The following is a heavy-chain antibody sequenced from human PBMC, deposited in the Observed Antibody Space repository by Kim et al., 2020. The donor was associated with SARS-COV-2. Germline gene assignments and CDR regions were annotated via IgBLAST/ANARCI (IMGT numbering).Heavy chain of an antibody. J-gene: IGHJ6*02. V-gene: IGHV1-3*01. Sequence: QDRVTITRDTSASTAYLELSSLRSEDTAVYYCARRTYYYGSGSPYCGMDVWGQGTTVTVSS. D-gene: IGHD3-10*01. CDR3: ARRTYYYGSGSPYCGMDV.